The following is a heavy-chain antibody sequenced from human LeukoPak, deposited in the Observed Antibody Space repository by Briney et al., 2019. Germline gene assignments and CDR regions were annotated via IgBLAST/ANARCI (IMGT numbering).Heavy chain of an antibody. Sequence: PGGSLRLSCAASGFTFSSYGMHWVRQAPGKGLEWVAFIRYDGSNKYYADSVKGRFTISRDNSKNTLYLQMNSLRAEDTAVYYCAKDQGELNAFDIWGQGTMVTVSS. J-gene: IGHJ3*02. CDR3: AKDQGELNAFDI. V-gene: IGHV3-30*02. D-gene: IGHD1-1*01. CDR2: IRYDGSNK. CDR1: GFTFSSYG.